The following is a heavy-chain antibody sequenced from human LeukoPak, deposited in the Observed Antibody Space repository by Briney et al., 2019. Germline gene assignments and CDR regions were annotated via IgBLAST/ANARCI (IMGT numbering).Heavy chain of an antibody. CDR3: ARDREWFGELSWFDY. D-gene: IGHD3-10*01. V-gene: IGHV1-18*01. CDR1: GYTFTSYG. Sequence: EASVKVSCKASGYTFTSYGISWVRQAPGQGLEWMGWISAYNGNTNYAQKLQGRVTMTTDTSTSTAYMELRSLRSDDTAVYYCARDREWFGELSWFDYWGQGTLVTVSS. CDR2: ISAYNGNT. J-gene: IGHJ4*02.